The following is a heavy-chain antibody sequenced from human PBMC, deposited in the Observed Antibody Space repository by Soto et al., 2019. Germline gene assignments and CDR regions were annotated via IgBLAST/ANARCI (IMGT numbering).Heavy chain of an antibody. V-gene: IGHV3-30*18. J-gene: IGHJ4*02. CDR2: ISYDGSNK. D-gene: IGHD4-17*01. CDR3: AKGPDYGDYDSDWDFDY. Sequence: GGSLRLSCAASGFTFSSYGMHWFRQAPGKGLAWVAVISYDGSNKYYADSVKGRFTISRDNSKNTLYLQMNSLRAEDTAVYYCAKGPDYGDYDSDWDFDYWGQGTLVTVSS. CDR1: GFTFSSYG.